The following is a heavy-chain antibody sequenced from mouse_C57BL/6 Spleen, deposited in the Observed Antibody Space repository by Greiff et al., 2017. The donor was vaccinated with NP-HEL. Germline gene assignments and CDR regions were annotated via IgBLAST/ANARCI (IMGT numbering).Heavy chain of an antibody. CDR2: ISDGGSYT. V-gene: IGHV5-4*01. J-gene: IGHJ3*01. CDR1: GFTFSSYA. CDR3: ARDGEPSRFAY. Sequence: EVKLMESGGGLVKPGGSLKLSCAASGFTFSSYAMSWVRQTPEKRLEWVATISDGGSYTYYPDNVKGRFTISRDNAKNNLYLQMSHLKSEDTAMYYCARDGEPSRFAYWGQGTLVTVSA.